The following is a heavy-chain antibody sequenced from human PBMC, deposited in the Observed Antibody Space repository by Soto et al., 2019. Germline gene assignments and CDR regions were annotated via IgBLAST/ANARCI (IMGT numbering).Heavy chain of an antibody. CDR1: GYSFTDFY. V-gene: IGHV1-2*02. D-gene: IGHD3-10*01. CDR2: INPNTGDT. CDR3: AKHPPRGVQLVVGDF. J-gene: IGHJ4*02. Sequence: QVHLVQSGAEVKKPGASVKVYCKASGYSFTDFYMHWVRQAPGQGLEWLGWINPNTGDTDYAQIFQGRVSLTRDTSTSTAYMEMTRLTSDDTAVYYCAKHPPRGVQLVVGDFWGQGTLVTVSS.